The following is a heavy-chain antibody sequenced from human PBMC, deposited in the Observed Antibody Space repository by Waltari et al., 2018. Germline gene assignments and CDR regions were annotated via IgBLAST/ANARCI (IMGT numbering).Heavy chain of an antibody. CDR2: INPNSGGT. Sequence: QVQLVQSGPAVKKPGASVKVSCKASGYTFTAHYMPWVRQAPGQGLEWMGLINPNSGGTNYAQKFQGRVTMTRDTSISTAYMELSRLRSDDTAVYYCARGCGGDCYSKAFDIWGQGTMVTVSS. V-gene: IGHV1-2*06. CDR1: GYTFTAHY. J-gene: IGHJ3*02. D-gene: IGHD2-21*01. CDR3: ARGCGGDCYSKAFDI.